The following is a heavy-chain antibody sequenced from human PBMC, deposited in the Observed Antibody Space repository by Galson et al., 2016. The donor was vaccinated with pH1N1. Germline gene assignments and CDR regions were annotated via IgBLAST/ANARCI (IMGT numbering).Heavy chain of an antibody. V-gene: IGHV5-51*03. J-gene: IGHJ4*02. CDR2: IYPDDSDT. Sequence: QSGAEMKKPGESLKISCKGSGYRFASQWIGWVRQMPGKGLEWMGIIYPDDSDTRYSPSFQGQVTISVDKSFSTAYLQWSSLKASDTAMYYCATSRSIAGIHFDYWGQGTLVTVSS. CDR3: ATSRSIAGIHFDY. D-gene: IGHD1-20*01. CDR1: GYRFASQW.